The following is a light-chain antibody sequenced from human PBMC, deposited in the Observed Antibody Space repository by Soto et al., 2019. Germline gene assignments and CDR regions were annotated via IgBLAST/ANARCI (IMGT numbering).Light chain of an antibody. CDR3: QQSYTTPYT. CDR2: AAS. V-gene: IGKV1-39*01. Sequence: DIQMTQSPSSLSASVGDRVTITCRASQSINTYLHWYQQKPGKAPKLLIYAASSLESGVPSRFSGSGSGTDFTLTISSLQPEDFATYSCQQSYTTPYTFGQGTKVDIK. CDR1: QSINTY. J-gene: IGKJ2*01.